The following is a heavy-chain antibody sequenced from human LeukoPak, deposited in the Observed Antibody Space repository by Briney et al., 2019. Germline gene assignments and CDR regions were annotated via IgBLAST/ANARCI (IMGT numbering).Heavy chain of an antibody. CDR3: TRGRRATHDY. CDR2: IRSKAYGGTT. V-gene: IGHV3-49*04. J-gene: IGHJ4*02. CDR1: GFTFGDYS. D-gene: IGHD1-26*01. Sequence: GGSLRLSCTASGFTFGDYSMNWVRQAPGKGLEWVGFIRSKAYGGTTEYAASVKGRFTISRDDSKSIAYLQMNSLKTEDTTVYYCTRGRRATHDYWGQGTLVTVSS.